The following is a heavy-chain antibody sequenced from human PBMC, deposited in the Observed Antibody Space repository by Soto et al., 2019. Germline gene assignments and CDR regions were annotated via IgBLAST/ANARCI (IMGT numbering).Heavy chain of an antibody. CDR1: GGSISSGDYY. D-gene: IGHD4-4*01. CDR2: IYYSGST. V-gene: IGHV4-30-4*01. Sequence: QVQLQESGPGLVKPSQTLSLTCTVSGGSISSGDYYWSWIRQPPGKGLEWIGYIYYSGSTYYNPSLKSRVTLSVDTSNNQVSLKLSSVTAADTAVYYCASLSKPGDYYYGMDVWGQGTTVTVSS. J-gene: IGHJ6*02. CDR3: ASLSKPGDYYYGMDV.